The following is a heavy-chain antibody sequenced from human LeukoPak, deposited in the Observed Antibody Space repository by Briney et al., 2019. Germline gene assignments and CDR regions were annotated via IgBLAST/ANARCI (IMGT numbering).Heavy chain of an antibody. D-gene: IGHD6-19*01. CDR1: GGSISSYY. CDR2: IYYSGST. V-gene: IGHV4-59*01. J-gene: IGHJ4*02. CDR3: ARDLRYSSGSFDY. Sequence: SETLSLTCTVSGGSISSYYWSWIRQPPGKGLEWIGYIYYSGSTNYNPSLKSRVTISVDTSKNQFSLKLSSVTAADTAVYYCARDLRYSSGSFDYWGQGTLVTVSS.